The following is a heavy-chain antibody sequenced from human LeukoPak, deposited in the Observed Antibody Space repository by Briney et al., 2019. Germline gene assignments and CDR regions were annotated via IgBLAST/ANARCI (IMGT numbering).Heavy chain of an antibody. D-gene: IGHD3-3*01. CDR2: IYYSGST. CDR1: GGSISSYY. V-gene: IGHV4-59*08. J-gene: IGHJ4*02. CDR3: ARHVAGNDFWSGYLGGLDY. Sequence: TSETLSLTCTVSGGSISSYYWSWIRQPPGKGLEWIGYIYYSGSTNYNPSLKSRVTISVDTSKNQFSLKLSSVTAADTAVYYCARHVAGNDFWSGYLGGLDYWGQGTLVTVSS.